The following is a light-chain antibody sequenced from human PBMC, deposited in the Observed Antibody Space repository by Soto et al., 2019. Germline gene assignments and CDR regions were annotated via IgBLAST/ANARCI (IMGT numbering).Light chain of an antibody. CDR3: HKYGSSPHT. CDR1: QSVNSKY. Sequence: EIVLTQSPGALSLSPGDRATLSCRTSQSVNSKYLAWYQQRPGQAPRLLIYAASSRAAGIPDRFSGSGSGTDFTLTINRLEPEDSAMYYCHKYGSSPHTFGQGTKLEIK. V-gene: IGKV3-20*01. J-gene: IGKJ2*01. CDR2: AAS.